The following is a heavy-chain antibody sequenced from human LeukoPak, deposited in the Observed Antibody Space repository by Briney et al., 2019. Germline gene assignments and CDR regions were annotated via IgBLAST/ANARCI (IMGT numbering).Heavy chain of an antibody. CDR1: GFTFSDYY. D-gene: IGHD6-13*01. Sequence: GGSLRLSCAASGFTFSDYYMSWIRQAPGKGLEWVSYISSSGSTIYYADSVKGRFTISRDNAKNSLYLQMNSLRAEDTAVYYCARDRGSSSWYKVRLGWFDPWGQGTLVTVSX. CDR2: ISSSGSTI. CDR3: ARDRGSSSWYKVRLGWFDP. V-gene: IGHV3-11*01. J-gene: IGHJ5*02.